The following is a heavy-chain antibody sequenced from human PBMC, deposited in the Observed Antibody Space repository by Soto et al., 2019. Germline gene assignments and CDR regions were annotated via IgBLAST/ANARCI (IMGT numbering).Heavy chain of an antibody. D-gene: IGHD6-13*01. J-gene: IGHJ6*02. V-gene: IGHV1-69*13. Sequence: SVKVSCKASGGTFSSYAISWVRQAPGQGLEWMGGIIPIFGTANYAQKFQGRVTITADESTSTAYMELSSLRSEDTAVYYCAREMYSSSWGVYYGMDVWGQGTTVTVSS. CDR2: IIPIFGTA. CDR3: AREMYSSSWGVYYGMDV. CDR1: GGTFSSYA.